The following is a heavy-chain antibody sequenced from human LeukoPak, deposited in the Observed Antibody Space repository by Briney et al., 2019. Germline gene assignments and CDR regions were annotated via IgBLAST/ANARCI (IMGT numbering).Heavy chain of an antibody. J-gene: IGHJ3*02. CDR2: ISSSGSTI. CDR3: ARKESIDAFDI. V-gene: IGHV3-48*03. CDR1: GFTFSSYE. Sequence: GGSLRLSCAASGFTFSSYEMNWVRQAPGKGLEWVSYISSSGSTIYYADSVKGRFTISRDNAKNSLYLQMNSLRAEDTAVYYCARKESIDAFDIWGQGTMVTVSS.